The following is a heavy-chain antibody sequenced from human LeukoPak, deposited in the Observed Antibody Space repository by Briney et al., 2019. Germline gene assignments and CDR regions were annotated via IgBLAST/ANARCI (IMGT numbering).Heavy chain of an antibody. CDR2: ISGSGGST. D-gene: IGHD3-22*01. CDR3: AKNPRYYDSSGYYYYYYYMDV. V-gene: IGHV3-23*01. Sequence: PGGSLRLSCAASGFTFSSYAMSWVRQAPGKGLEWVSAISGSGGSTYYADSVKGRFTISRDNSKNTLYLQMNSLRAEDTAVYYCAKNPRYYDSSGYYYYYYYMDVWGKGTTVTVSS. CDR1: GFTFSSYA. J-gene: IGHJ6*03.